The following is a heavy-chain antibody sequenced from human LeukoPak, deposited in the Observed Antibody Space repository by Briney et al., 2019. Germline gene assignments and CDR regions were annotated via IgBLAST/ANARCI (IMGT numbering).Heavy chain of an antibody. CDR1: GGSISSGGYY. Sequence: SQTLSLTCTVSGGSISSGGYYWSWIRHHPGKGLEWIGYIYYSGSTYYNPSLKSRVTISVDTSKNQFSLKLSSVTAADTAVYYCARARETLTIFGVVTPFDPWGQGTLVTVSS. D-gene: IGHD3-3*01. CDR3: ARARETLTIFGVVTPFDP. V-gene: IGHV4-31*03. CDR2: IYYSGST. J-gene: IGHJ5*02.